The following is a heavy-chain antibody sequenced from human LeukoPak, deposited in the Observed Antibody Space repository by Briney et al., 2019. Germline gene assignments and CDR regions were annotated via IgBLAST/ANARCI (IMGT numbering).Heavy chain of an antibody. CDR1: GYTFTGYY. V-gene: IGHV1-2*02. CDR3: ARIKAVAGKDY. J-gene: IGHJ4*02. Sequence: ASVKVSRKASGYTFTGYYMHWVRQAPGQGLGWMGWINPNSGGTNYAQKFQGRVTMTRDTSISTAYMELSRLRSDDTAVYYCARIKAVAGKDYWGQGTLVTVSS. CDR2: INPNSGGT. D-gene: IGHD6-19*01.